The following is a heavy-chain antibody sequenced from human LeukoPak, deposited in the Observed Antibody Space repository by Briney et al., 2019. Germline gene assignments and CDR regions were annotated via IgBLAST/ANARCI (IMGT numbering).Heavy chain of an antibody. V-gene: IGHV1-8*03. J-gene: IGHJ2*01. CDR1: GYTFTSYD. D-gene: IGHD6-19*01. CDR2: MNPNSGNT. Sequence: GASVKVSCKASGYTFTSYDINWVRQATGQGLEWMGWMNPNSGNTGYAQKFQGRVTLTRNNSISTAYWELSSLRSEDRAVYYCARFLISSGWARGWYFDLWGRGTLVTVSS. CDR3: ARFLISSGWARGWYFDL.